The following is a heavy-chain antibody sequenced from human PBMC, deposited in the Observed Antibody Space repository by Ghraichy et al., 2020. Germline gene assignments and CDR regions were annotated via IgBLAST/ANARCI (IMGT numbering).Heavy chain of an antibody. J-gene: IGHJ4*02. V-gene: IGHV3-23*01. D-gene: IGHD6-6*01. CDR1: GFTFTSYA. Sequence: GGSLRLSCAASGFTFTSYAMTWVRQAPGKGLEWVSAISSSGDDTWYADSVKGRFSVSRDNSRRTLYLQMNSLRDEDTAVYFCAKHPVSGSSFLPFDYWGQGTLVTVSS. CDR3: AKHPVSGSSFLPFDY. CDR2: ISSSGDDT.